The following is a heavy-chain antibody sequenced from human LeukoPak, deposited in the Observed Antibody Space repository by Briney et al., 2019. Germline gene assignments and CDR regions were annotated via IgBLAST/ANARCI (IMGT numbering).Heavy chain of an antibody. CDR3: ARGGDSSSWKPYYFDY. J-gene: IGHJ4*02. D-gene: IGHD6-13*01. CDR1: GFTFSSYS. Sequence: GGSLKLSCAASGFTFSSYSMHWVRQAPGKGLEWVSYISSSSSYTNYADSVKGRFTISRDNAKNSLYLQMNSLRAEDTAVYYCARGGDSSSWKPYYFDYWGQGTLVTVSS. V-gene: IGHV3-21*05. CDR2: ISSSSSYT.